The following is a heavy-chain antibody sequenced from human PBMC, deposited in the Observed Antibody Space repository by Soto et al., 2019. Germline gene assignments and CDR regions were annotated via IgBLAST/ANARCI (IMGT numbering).Heavy chain of an antibody. D-gene: IGHD3-10*01. V-gene: IGHV4-34*01. CDR2: INHSGST. CDR3: AREAWLSWFDP. CDR1: GGSFSGYY. Sequence: QVQLQQWGAGLLKPSETLSLTCAVYGGSFSGYYWSWIRQPPGKGLEWIGEINHSGSTNYNPSLKSRVTISVDTSKNQSALKLSSVTAADTAVYYCAREAWLSWFDPWGQGTLVTVSS. J-gene: IGHJ5*02.